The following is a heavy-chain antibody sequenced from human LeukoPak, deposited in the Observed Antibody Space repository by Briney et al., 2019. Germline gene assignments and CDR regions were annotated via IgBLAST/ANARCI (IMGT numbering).Heavy chain of an antibody. V-gene: IGHV3-33*01. CDR3: ARGDDSSGWRGAAFDI. CDR1: GFTFSSYA. D-gene: IGHD6-19*01. Sequence: PGGSLRLSCAASGFTFSSYAMHWVRQAPGKGLEWVALIWSDGINKYYSDSVKGRFTISRDNSKNTLYLQMNSLRAEDTAVYYCARGDDSSGWRGAAFDIWGQGTMVTVSS. CDR2: IWSDGINK. J-gene: IGHJ3*02.